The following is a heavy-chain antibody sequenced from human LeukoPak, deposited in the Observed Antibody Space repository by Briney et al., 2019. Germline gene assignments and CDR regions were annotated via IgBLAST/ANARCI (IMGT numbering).Heavy chain of an antibody. J-gene: IGHJ4*02. CDR1: GYTFTGYY. CDR3: ARDPIAVAGPYFDY. CDR2: INPNSGGT. V-gene: IGHV1-2*02. D-gene: IGHD6-19*01. Sequence: GASVKVSCKASGYTFTGYYMHWVRQAPGQGLEWMGWINPNSGGTNYAQEFQGRVTMTRDTSISTAYMELSRLRSDDTAVYYCARDPIAVAGPYFDYWGQGTLVTVSS.